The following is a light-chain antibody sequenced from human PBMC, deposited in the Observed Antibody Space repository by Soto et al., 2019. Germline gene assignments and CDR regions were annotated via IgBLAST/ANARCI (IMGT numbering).Light chain of an antibody. CDR1: SSDIGGYNY. CDR2: TVT. J-gene: IGLJ1*01. CDR3: CSYAGSSSYV. Sequence: QSVLTQPRSVSGSPGQSVTISCIGTSSDIGGYNYVSWYQQHPGKAPKLMIYTVTKRPSGVPDRFSGSKSDNTAYLTISGLQADDEADYYCCSYAGSSSYVFGTGTKVTVL. V-gene: IGLV2-11*01.